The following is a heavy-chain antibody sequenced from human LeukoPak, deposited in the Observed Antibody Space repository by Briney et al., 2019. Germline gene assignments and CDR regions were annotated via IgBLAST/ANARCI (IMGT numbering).Heavy chain of an antibody. D-gene: IGHD6-13*01. CDR3: ARDLAFGYSSFKGFDP. J-gene: IGHJ5*02. Sequence: SETLSLTCTVSGGSISSSSYYWGWIRQPPGKGLEWIGSIYYSGSTYYNPSLKSRVTISVDTSKNQFSLKLSSVTAADTAVYYCARDLAFGYSSFKGFDPWGQGTLVTVSS. V-gene: IGHV4-39*02. CDR2: IYYSGST. CDR1: GGSISSSSYY.